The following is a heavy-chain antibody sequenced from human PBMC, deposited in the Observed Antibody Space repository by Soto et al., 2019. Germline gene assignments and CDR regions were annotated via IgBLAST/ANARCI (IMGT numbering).Heavy chain of an antibody. V-gene: IGHV4-4*02. J-gene: IGHJ5*02. D-gene: IGHD3-10*01. CDR3: ARGQKYYYGSGSYRNWFDP. CDR2: IYHSGST. CDR1: GGAISSSNW. Sequence: QVQLQESGPGLVKPSGTLSLTCAVSGGAISSSNWWSWVRQPPGKGLEWIGEIYHSGSTNYNPSLKSRVTLSIDKSKNQSSLKLSSVTAADTAVYYCARGQKYYYGSGSYRNWFDPWGQGTLVTVSS.